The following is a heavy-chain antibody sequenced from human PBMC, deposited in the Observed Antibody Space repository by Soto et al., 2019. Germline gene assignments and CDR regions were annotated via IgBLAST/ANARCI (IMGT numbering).Heavy chain of an antibody. CDR2: ISYDGRNK. J-gene: IGHJ4*02. CDR3: ARDQMGMALAY. Sequence: QVQLVESGGGVVQPGRSLRLSCAASGFTFSSYAMHWVRQAPGKGLEWVAVISYDGRNKYYADSVKGRFTISRDNSKNTLYLQMNSLRAEDTAVYYCARDQMGMALAYWGQGTLVTVSS. D-gene: IGHD6-13*01. CDR1: GFTFSSYA. V-gene: IGHV3-30-3*01.